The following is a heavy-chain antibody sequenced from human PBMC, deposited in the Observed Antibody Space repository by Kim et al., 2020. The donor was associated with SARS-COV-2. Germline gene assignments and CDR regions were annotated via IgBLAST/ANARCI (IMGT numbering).Heavy chain of an antibody. CDR2: INPNSGGT. D-gene: IGHD2-2*01. CDR3: ARAGLVPAALEDY. Sequence: ASVKVSCKASGYTFTGYYMHWVRQAPGQGLEWMGWINPNSGGTNYAQKFQGWVTMTRDTSISTAYMELSRLRSDDTAVYYCARAGLVPAALEDYWGQGTLVTVSS. V-gene: IGHV1-2*04. CDR1: GYTFTGYY. J-gene: IGHJ4*02.